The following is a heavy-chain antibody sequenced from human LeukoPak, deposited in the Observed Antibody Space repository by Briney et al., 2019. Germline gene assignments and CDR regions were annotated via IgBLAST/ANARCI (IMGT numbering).Heavy chain of an antibody. CDR3: ARSDSSGYYFFDY. V-gene: IGHV3-23*01. J-gene: IGHJ4*02. D-gene: IGHD3-22*01. CDR1: GFTFTTYG. Sequence: GGSLRLSCAASGFTFTTYGMSWVRQAPGKGLEWVSDISGSGHSTYNGDSMKGRFTISRDNSKSTVYLQMNSLRGEDTAVYYCARSDSSGYYFFDYWGQGTLVTVSS. CDR2: ISGSGHST.